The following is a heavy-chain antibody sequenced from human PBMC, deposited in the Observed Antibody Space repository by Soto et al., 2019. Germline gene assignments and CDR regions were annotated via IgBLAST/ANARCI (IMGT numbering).Heavy chain of an antibody. CDR1: GYTFTSYD. D-gene: IGHD1-26*01. CDR2: MNPNSGNT. J-gene: IGHJ6*02. Sequence: ASVKVSCKASGYTFTSYDINWVRQATGQGLEWMGWMNPNSGNTGYAQKFQGRVTMTRNTSISTAYMELSSLRSEDTAVYYCAGGGSYYYYYYGMDVWVQGTTVTVSS. V-gene: IGHV1-8*01. CDR3: AGGGSYYYYYYGMDV.